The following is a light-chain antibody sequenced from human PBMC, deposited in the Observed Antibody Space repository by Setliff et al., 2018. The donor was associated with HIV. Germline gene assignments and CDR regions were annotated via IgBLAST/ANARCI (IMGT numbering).Light chain of an antibody. CDR1: TSNIGTND. V-gene: IGLV1-47*01. CDR2: KNN. CDR3: AAWDDSLNGPDYV. Sequence: QSVLTQPPSASATPGQRVTISCSGNTSNIGTNDVYWYQQVPGTAPKHLISKNNQRPSGVPDRFSGSKSGTSASLAISGLRSEDEANYYCAAWDDSLNGPDYVFGTGTKVTVL. J-gene: IGLJ1*01.